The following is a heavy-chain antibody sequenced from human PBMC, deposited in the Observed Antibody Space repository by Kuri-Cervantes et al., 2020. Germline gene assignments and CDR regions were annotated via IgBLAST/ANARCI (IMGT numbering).Heavy chain of an antibody. CDR3: AVGVPAAITFKHRINWFDP. V-gene: IGHV4-59*08. CDR1: GGSISSYY. D-gene: IGHD2-2*01. J-gene: IGHJ5*02. Sequence: SETLSLTCTVSGGSISSYYWSWIRQPPGKGLEWIGYIYYSGSTYYNPSLKSRVTISVDTSKNQFSLKLSSVTAADTVVYYCAVGVPAAITFKHRINWFDPWGQGTLVTVSS. CDR2: IYYSGST.